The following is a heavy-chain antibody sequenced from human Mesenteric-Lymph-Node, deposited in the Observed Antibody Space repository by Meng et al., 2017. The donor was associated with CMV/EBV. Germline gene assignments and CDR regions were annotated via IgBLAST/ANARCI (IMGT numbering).Heavy chain of an antibody. J-gene: IGHJ4*02. CDR1: GYTFTDYY. V-gene: IGHV1-2*02. CDR3: ARFQWLAYYFDN. CDR2: INPNSGGT. D-gene: IGHD6-19*01. Sequence: CKASGYTFTDYYIHWGRQAPGQGLEWMGWINPNSGGTNYAQNFQGRVSMTRDTSITTAYMDLNRLTSDDTSVYYCARFQWLAYYFDNWGQGTLVTVSS.